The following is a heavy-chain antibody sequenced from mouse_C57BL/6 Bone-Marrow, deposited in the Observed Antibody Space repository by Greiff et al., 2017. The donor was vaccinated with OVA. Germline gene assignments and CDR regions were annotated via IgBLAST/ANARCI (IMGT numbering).Heavy chain of an antibody. CDR1: GYTFTSYW. CDR3: ARSGNYEAMDY. J-gene: IGHJ4*01. V-gene: IGHV1-55*01. D-gene: IGHD2-4*01. Sequence: QVQLQQPGAELVKPGASVKMSCKASGYTFTSYWITWVKQRPGQGLEWIGDIYPGSGSTNYNEKFKSKATLTVDTSSSTAYMQLSSLTSEDAAVYYCARSGNYEAMDYWGQGTSVTVSS. CDR2: IYPGSGST.